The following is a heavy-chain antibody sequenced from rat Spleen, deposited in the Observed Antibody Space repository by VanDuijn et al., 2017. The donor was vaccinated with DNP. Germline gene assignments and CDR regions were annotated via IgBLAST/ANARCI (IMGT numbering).Heavy chain of an antibody. CDR3: TQTGDPGMTGFDY. D-gene: IGHD1-4*01. CDR2: MSPTTRSS. V-gene: IGHV5-27*01. CDR1: GFSFRDYD. J-gene: IGHJ2*01. Sequence: EVQLVESGGDLVHPGRSLRLSCVASGFSFRDYDMAWVRQAPTKGLEWVACMSPTTRSSYYRDSVRGRFTVSRDDSTSTLYLQMDSLRSEDTATYYCTQTGDPGMTGFDYWGQGVMVTVSS.